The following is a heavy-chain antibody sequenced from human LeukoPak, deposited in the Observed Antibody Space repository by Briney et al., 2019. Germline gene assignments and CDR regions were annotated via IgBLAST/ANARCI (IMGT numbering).Heavy chain of an antibody. CDR1: GGSISSSSYY. Sequence: ASETLSLTCTVSGGSISSSSYYWGWIRQPPGKGLEWIGSIYYSGSTYYNPSLKSRVTISVDTSKNQFSLKLSSVTAADTAVYYCARHGKQLIHFDYWGQGTLVTVSS. CDR3: ARHGKQLIHFDY. J-gene: IGHJ4*02. CDR2: IYYSGST. V-gene: IGHV4-39*01. D-gene: IGHD1-26*01.